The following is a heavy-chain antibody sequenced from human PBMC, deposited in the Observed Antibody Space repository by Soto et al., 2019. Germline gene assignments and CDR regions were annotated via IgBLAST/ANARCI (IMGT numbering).Heavy chain of an antibody. V-gene: IGHV3-23*01. D-gene: IGHD6-19*01. CDR1: GFTFNNYA. CDR2: ISGSGSST. J-gene: IGHJ4*02. CDR3: AKDCKSGSGWYWDY. Sequence: GGSLRLSCEASGFTFNNYAMTWVRQTPGKGLQWVSTISGSGSSTFYADSVRGRFTISRDNSKNTLYLQMNSLRAEDTAIYYCAKDCKSGSGWYWDYWGQGTLVTVSS.